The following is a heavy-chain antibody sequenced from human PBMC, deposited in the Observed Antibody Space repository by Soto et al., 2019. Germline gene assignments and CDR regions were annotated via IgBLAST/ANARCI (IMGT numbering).Heavy chain of an antibody. J-gene: IGHJ6*02. CDR3: ARDLGMATTESYYYYYGMDV. CDR2: IYYSGST. V-gene: IGHV4-59*01. Sequence: SETLSLTCTVSGGSISSYYWSWIRQPPGKGLEWIGYIYYSGSTNYNPSLKSRVTISVDTSKNQFSLKLSSVTAADTAVYYCARDLGMATTESYYYYYGMDVWGQGTTVTVSS. CDR1: GGSISSYY. D-gene: IGHD3-16*01.